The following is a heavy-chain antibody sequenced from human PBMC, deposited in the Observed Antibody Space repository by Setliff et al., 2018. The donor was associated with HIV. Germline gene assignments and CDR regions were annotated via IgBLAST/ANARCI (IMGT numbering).Heavy chain of an antibody. V-gene: IGHV4-4*09. Sequence: PSETLSLTCTVSGVSITSHYWNWIRQSPGKGLEWIGFGHHSGHTRQNPSLASRVTISVDMSKNQLSLKLNSLSAADTAVYYCARWESAQKAFNPWGHGTMVTVSS. CDR2: GHHSGHT. CDR3: ARWESAQKAFNP. CDR1: GVSITSHY. J-gene: IGHJ3*01. D-gene: IGHD1-26*01.